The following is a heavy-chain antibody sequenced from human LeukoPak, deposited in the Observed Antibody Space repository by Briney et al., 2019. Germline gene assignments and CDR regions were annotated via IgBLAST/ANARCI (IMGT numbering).Heavy chain of an antibody. CDR2: IWYDGSNK. J-gene: IGHJ4*02. D-gene: IGHD7-27*01. CDR3: ARDPGTGAFDY. CDR1: GFTFSSYG. Sequence: GGSLRLSCAASGFTFSSYGMHWVRQAPGKGLEWVAVIWYDGSNKYYADSVKGRFTISRDNSKNTLYLQMNSLRAEDTAAYYCARDPGTGAFDYWGQGTLVTVSS. V-gene: IGHV3-33*01.